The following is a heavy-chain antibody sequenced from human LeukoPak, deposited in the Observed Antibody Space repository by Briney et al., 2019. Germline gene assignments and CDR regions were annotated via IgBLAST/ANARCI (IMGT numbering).Heavy chain of an antibody. J-gene: IGHJ4*02. Sequence: GGSLRLSCAASGFTFSSYGMHWVRQAPGKGLEWVAFIRYDGSNKYYADSVKGRFTISRDNSKNTLYLQMNSLRAEDTAVYYCAKGLVVVPAAIRLLDYWGQGTLVTVSS. CDR3: AKGLVVVPAAIRLLDY. CDR1: GFTFSSYG. D-gene: IGHD2-2*02. CDR2: IRYDGSNK. V-gene: IGHV3-30*02.